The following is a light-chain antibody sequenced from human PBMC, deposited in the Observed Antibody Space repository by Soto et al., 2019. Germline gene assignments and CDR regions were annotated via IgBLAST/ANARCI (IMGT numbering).Light chain of an antibody. V-gene: IGLV1-40*01. Sequence: QSALTQPPSVSGAPGQRVTISCTGSSSSIGAGFDVHWYQQLPGTAPKLLIYGNINRPSGVPDRFSGSKSGTSASLAITGLQAEDEAEYYCQSYDSNLGGYVFGSGTKVTVL. CDR3: QSYDSNLGGYV. CDR2: GNI. J-gene: IGLJ1*01. CDR1: SSSIGAGFD.